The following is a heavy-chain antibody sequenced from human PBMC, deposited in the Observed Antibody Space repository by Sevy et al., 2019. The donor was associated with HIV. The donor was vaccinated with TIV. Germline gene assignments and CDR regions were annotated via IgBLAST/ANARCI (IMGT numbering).Heavy chain of an antibody. CDR3: ARVNWNDRRNAFDI. Sequence: GGSPRLSCAASGFTFSSYWMSWVRQAPGKGLEWVANIKQDGSEKYYVDSVKGRFTISRDNAKNSLYLQMNSLRAEDTAVYYCARVNWNDRRNAFDIWGQGTMVTVSS. J-gene: IGHJ3*02. V-gene: IGHV3-7*01. CDR2: IKQDGSEK. D-gene: IGHD1-1*01. CDR1: GFTFSSYW.